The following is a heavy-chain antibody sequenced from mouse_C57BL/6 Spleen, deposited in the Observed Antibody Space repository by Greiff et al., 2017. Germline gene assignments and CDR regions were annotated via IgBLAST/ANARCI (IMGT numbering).Heavy chain of an antibody. Sequence: QVKLQQPGAELVKPGASVKLSCTASGYTFTSYWMHWVKQRPGRGLEWIGRIDPNSGGTKYNEKFKSKATLTVDKPSSTAYKQLSSLTSEDSAVYYCARSGGDYGSSYDSWGQGTTLTVSS. CDR2: IDPNSGGT. J-gene: IGHJ2*01. CDR1: GYTFTSYW. V-gene: IGHV1-72*01. D-gene: IGHD1-1*01. CDR3: ARSGGDYGSSYDS.